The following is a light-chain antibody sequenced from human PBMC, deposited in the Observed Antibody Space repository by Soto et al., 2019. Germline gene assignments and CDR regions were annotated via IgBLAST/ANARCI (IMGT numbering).Light chain of an antibody. CDR1: SSNIENNY. J-gene: IGLJ2*01. CDR2: DNN. CDR3: GPWDSSLNGVV. Sequence: QSVLTQPPSVSAAPGQKVTISCSGSSSNIENNYVSWYQQLPGTAPKLLIYDNNKRPSEIPDRFSGSKSGTSATLGITGLQTGDEADYHCGPWDSSLNGVVFGGGTKLTVL. V-gene: IGLV1-51*01.